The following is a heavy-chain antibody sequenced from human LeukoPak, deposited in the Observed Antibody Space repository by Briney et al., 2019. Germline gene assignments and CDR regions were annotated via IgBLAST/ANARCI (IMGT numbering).Heavy chain of an antibody. J-gene: IGHJ4*02. CDR3: ARGARSSGWYPNFDC. CDR1: GGSITSYY. Sequence: SETLSLTCTVSGGSITSYYWSWIRQPPGKGLEWIGHIYYSGSTNYNPSLKSRVTISVDTSKNQFSLRLTSVTAADTAVYYCARGARSSGWYPNFDCWGQGTLVTVSS. D-gene: IGHD6-19*01. CDR2: IYYSGST. V-gene: IGHV4-59*01.